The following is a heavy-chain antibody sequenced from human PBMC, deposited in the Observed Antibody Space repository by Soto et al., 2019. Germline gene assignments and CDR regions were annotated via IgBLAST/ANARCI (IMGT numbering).Heavy chain of an antibody. V-gene: IGHV1-69*01. CDR2: IIPSFGTP. Sequence: QVQLVQSGDEVKKPGSSVKVSCKASGGSFSSYAFSWVRQAPGQGLEWMGGIIPSFGTPNYAQRFQGRVTISAHESTTTLYMDLRRLRSEDTAVYYCARGSSSTVGPTGWFDPWGQGTLVTVSS. CDR1: GGSFSSYA. J-gene: IGHJ5*02. CDR3: ARGSSSTVGPTGWFDP. D-gene: IGHD1-26*01.